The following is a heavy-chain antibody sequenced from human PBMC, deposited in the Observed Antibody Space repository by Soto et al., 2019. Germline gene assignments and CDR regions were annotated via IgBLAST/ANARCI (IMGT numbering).Heavy chain of an antibody. CDR1: SYVIESGHY. CDR2: IYDSGTT. D-gene: IGHD3-3*01. J-gene: IGHJ4*03. CDR3: ARSPQYYTPGSSPFDY. Sequence: XETLSLTCVVSSYVIESGHYWGWVRQPPVKGLEWVGSIYDSGTTYYNPSLRSRVTISADTSKNQFSLSLTSVTAADTAVYYCARSPQYYTPGSSPFDYWGPGTMVTVSS. V-gene: IGHV4-38-2*01.